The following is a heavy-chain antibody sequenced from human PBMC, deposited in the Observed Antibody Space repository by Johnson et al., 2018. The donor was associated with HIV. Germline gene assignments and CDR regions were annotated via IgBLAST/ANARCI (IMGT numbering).Heavy chain of an antibody. CDR2: ISWNSGSI. V-gene: IGHV3-9*01. Sequence: VQLVESGGGVVQPGRSLRLSCAASGFTFRSYIMHWVRQAPGKGLAWVSVISWNSGSIGYADSVKGRFTISKDNAKNSLYLQMNSLRAEDTAVYYCASSSSSWTSDPDDAFDIWGQGTMVTVSS. CDR3: ASSSSSWTSDPDDAFDI. D-gene: IGHD6-13*01. CDR1: GFTFRSYI. J-gene: IGHJ3*02.